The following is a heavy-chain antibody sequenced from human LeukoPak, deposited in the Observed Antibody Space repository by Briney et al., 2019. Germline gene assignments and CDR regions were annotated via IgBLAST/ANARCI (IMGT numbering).Heavy chain of an antibody. Sequence: PSETLSLTCTVSGGSISSGSYYWGWIRQPPGKGLEWIGSIYYSGSTYYNPSLKSRVTISVDTSKNQFSLKLSSVTAADTAVYYCATHRRGRYGDYVRWGQGTLVTVSS. CDR3: ATHRRGRYGDYVR. D-gene: IGHD4-17*01. CDR2: IYYSGST. CDR1: GGSISSGSYY. V-gene: IGHV4-39*01. J-gene: IGHJ4*02.